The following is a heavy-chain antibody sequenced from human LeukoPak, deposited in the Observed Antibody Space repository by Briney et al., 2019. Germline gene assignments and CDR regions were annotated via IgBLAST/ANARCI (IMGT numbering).Heavy chain of an antibody. CDR2: IGAGGDVT. CDR1: GVSFSNYA. D-gene: IGHD5/OR15-5a*01. Sequence: GGSLRLSCAASGVSFSNYAMSWVRQAPGKGLEWVSSIGAGGDVTYYADSVKGRFTLSRDNSKNTLYLQMNSMRSEDTAVYFCAREIGLLDYWGQGILVTVSS. V-gene: IGHV3-23*01. J-gene: IGHJ4*02. CDR3: AREIGLLDY.